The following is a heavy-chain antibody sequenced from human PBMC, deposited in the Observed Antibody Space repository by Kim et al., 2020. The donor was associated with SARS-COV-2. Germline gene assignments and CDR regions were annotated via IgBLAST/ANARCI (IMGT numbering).Heavy chain of an antibody. CDR1: GFTFSSYS. CDR3: ARGKFRKWLRSDYYYYGMDV. D-gene: IGHD5-12*01. Sequence: GGSLRLSCAASGFTFSSYSMNWVRQAPGKGLEWVSYISSSSSTIYYADSVKGRFTISRDNAKNSLYLQMNSLRAEDTAVYYCARGKFRKWLRSDYYYYGMDVWGQGTTVTVSS. J-gene: IGHJ6*02. CDR2: ISSSSSTI. V-gene: IGHV3-48*04.